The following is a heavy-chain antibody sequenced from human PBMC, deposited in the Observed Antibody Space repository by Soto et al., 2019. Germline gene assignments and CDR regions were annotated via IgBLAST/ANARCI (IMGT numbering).Heavy chain of an antibody. J-gene: IGHJ4*02. CDR2: IYAGGTTT. CDR3: AKDLIRGDGYVDFDY. V-gene: IGHV3-23*01. CDR1: GFIFSNYA. Sequence: EGQLLESGGGLVQPGGSLSLSCSASGFIFSNYAMFWVRQAPGKGLEWVSTIYAGGTTTHYADSVKGRFTISRDNSRNTWYLQMNSLRAEETAVYFCAKDLIRGDGYVDFDYWGQGTLVTGSS. D-gene: IGHD3-10*01.